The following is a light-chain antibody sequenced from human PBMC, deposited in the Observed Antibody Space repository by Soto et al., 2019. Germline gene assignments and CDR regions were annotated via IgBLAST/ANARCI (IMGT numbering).Light chain of an antibody. CDR3: QSYDSSLSGLV. CDR1: SSNIGAGYD. CDR2: GNS. J-gene: IGLJ1*01. V-gene: IGLV1-40*01. Sequence: QSVLTQPPSVSVAPGQRVTISCTGSSSNIGAGYDVHWYQQLPGTAPKLLIYGNSNRPSGVPDRFSGSKSGTSASLAITGLQAEDEADYYCQSYDSSLSGLVFGTGTKVTVL.